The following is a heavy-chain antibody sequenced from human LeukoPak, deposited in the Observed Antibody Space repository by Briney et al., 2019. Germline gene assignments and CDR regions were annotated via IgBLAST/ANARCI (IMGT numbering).Heavy chain of an antibody. J-gene: IGHJ3*02. D-gene: IGHD3-22*01. Sequence: GASVKVSCKASGYIFSTYGISWVRQAPGQGLEWMGWISAYTGNTNYAQNLQGRVTMTTDTSTSTAYMELRSLRSDDTAVYYCARAPMDSSGYYPNDAFDIWGQGTMVTVSS. V-gene: IGHV1-18*01. CDR3: ARAPMDSSGYYPNDAFDI. CDR1: GYIFSTYG. CDR2: ISAYTGNT.